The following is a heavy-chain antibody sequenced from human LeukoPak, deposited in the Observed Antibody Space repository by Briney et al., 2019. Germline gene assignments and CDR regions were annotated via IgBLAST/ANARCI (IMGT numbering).Heavy chain of an antibody. CDR1: GYTFTGYY. CDR2: INPNSGGT. D-gene: IGHD6-19*01. CDR3: ARDLQWPDAFDI. V-gene: IGHV1-2*02. Sequence: ASVKVSCKASGYTFTGYYMHWVRQAPGQGLEWMGWINPNSGGTNYAQKFQGRVTMTGDTSISTAYMELSRLRSDDTAVYYRARDLQWPDAFDIWGQGTMVTVSS. J-gene: IGHJ3*02.